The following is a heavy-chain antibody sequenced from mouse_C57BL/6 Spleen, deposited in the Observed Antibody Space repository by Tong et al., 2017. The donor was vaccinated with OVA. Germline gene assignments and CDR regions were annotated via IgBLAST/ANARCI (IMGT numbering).Heavy chain of an antibody. J-gene: IGHJ1*03. D-gene: IGHD2-4*01. CDR3: ATRPYDYDEYFDV. V-gene: IGHV1-15*01. Sequence: VQLQESGAELVRPGASVTLSCKASGYTFTDYEMHWVKQTPVHGLEWIGAIDPETGGTAYNQKFKGKAILTADKSSSTAYMQLSSLTSEDTAVYYCATRPYDYDEYFDVWGTGTTVTVSS. CDR2: IDPETGGT. CDR1: GYTFTDYE.